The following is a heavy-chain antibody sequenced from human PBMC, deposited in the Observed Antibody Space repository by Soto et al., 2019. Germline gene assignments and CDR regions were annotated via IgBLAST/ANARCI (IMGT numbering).Heavy chain of an antibody. J-gene: IGHJ6*02. CDR1: GVTFSSYA. CDR2: IIPIFGTA. D-gene: IGHD3-10*01. CDR3: ARDAGGYYYYGMDV. V-gene: IGHV1-69*13. Sequence: SVRVSCKASGVTFSSYAISWVRQAPGQGLEWMGGIIPIFGTANYAQKFQGRVTITADESTSTAYMELSSLRSEDTAVYYCARDAGGYYYYGMDVWGQGTTVTVSS.